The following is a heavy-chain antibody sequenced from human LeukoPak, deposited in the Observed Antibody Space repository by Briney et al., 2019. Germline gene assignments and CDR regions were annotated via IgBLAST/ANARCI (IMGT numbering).Heavy chain of an antibody. CDR3: ARGIFAGAFDI. D-gene: IGHD3-3*02. CDR2: IYYSGST. V-gene: IGHV4-59*01. Sequence: SETLSLTCTVSGGSISSYYWSWIRQPPGKGLEWIGYIYYSGSTNYNPYLKSRVTISVDTSKNQFSLKLSSVTAADTAVYYCARGIFAGAFDIWGQGTMVTVSS. CDR1: GGSISSYY. J-gene: IGHJ3*02.